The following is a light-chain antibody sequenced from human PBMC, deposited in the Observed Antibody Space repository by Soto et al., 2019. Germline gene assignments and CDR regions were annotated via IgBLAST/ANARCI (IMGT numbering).Light chain of an antibody. CDR1: SSNIGSND. J-gene: IGLJ3*02. CDR3: GAWDSSLSNGM. CDR2: ENN. V-gene: IGLV1-51*02. Sequence: QSVLTQPPSVSAAPGQTVTISCSGSSSNIGSNDVSWYQQLPGTAPKLLIHENNKRPSGISDRFSGSRSGTSATLAITGLQTGDEADYYCGAWDSSLSNGMFGGGTKLTVL.